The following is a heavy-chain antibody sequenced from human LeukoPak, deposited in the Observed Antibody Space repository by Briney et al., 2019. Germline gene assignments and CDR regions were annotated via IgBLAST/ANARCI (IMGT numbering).Heavy chain of an antibody. J-gene: IGHJ4*02. D-gene: IGHD3-9*01. CDR3: ARDLDWILFDY. CDR1: GFTFSTYW. CDR2: IRPEGTTT. V-gene: IGHV3-74*03. Sequence: EGSLRLSCAASGFTFSTYWMHWVRQAPGKGLVWVSRIRPEGTTTAYADSVKGRFTISRDNAKNTLFLQMNSLSAEDTAVYYCARDLDWILFDYWGQGTLVTVSS.